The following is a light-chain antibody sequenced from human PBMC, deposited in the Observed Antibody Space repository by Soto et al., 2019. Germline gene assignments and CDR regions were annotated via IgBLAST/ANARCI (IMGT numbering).Light chain of an antibody. V-gene: IGKV3-20*01. CDR3: HQYDTIVQT. CDR1: QSVRNSL. CDR2: DAS. Sequence: EIVLTQSPGTLSLSPGEIATLSFSASQSVRNSLLAWYQQKPGQPPRLIIYDASTRATGTPDRFSGSGSGTDFTLTISRLEPEDFGVYYCHQYDTIVQTFGQGTKVDIK. J-gene: IGKJ1*01.